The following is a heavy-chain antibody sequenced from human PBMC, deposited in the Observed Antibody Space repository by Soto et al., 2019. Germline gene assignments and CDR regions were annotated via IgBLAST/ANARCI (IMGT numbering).Heavy chain of an antibody. D-gene: IGHD3-9*01. J-gene: IGHJ4*02. Sequence: QAQLVQSGAEVKKPGSSVKVSCKASGGTFTSYAISWVLQAHGQGLEWMGGIIPIFGTANYAQKFQGRVTITADESTSTAYMELSSLRSEDTAVYYCARDKEDILTGYQTDWGQGTLVTVSS. CDR1: GGTFTSYA. V-gene: IGHV1-69*12. CDR2: IIPIFGTA. CDR3: ARDKEDILTGYQTD.